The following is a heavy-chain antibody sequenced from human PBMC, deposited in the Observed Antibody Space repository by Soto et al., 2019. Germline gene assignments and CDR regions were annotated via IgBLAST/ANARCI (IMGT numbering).Heavy chain of an antibody. Sequence: SETLSLTCAVSGYSISSGYYWGWRRQPPGKGLEWIGSIYHSGCTYYNPSLKSRVTISIDTSKNQFSLKLSSVTAADTAVYYCARDDIVATPFDYWGQGTLVTVSS. CDR1: GYSISSGYY. J-gene: IGHJ4*02. CDR2: IYHSGCT. CDR3: ARDDIVATPFDY. V-gene: IGHV4-38-2*02. D-gene: IGHD5-12*01.